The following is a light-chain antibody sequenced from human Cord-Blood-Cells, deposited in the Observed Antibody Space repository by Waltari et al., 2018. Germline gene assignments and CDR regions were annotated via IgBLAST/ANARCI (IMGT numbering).Light chain of an antibody. CDR2: DVS. J-gene: IGLJ2*01. V-gene: IGLV2-14*01. CDR1: SSDVGGYNY. CDR3: SSYTSSSTLVV. Sequence: QSALTQPASVSGSPGQSITISCTGTSSDVGGYNYVSWYPQHPGKAPKLMIYDVSNRPSGVSNRFAGSKAGNTAALTISGLQAEDEADYYGSSYTSSSTLVVFGGGTKLTVL.